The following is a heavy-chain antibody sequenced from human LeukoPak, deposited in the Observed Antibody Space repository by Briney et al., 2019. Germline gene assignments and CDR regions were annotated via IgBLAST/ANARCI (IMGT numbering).Heavy chain of an antibody. V-gene: IGHV3-23*01. CDR3: AKVATPNTLDAFDI. CDR1: GFTFISYG. J-gene: IGHJ3*02. Sequence: PGGSLRLSCAASGFTFISYGMSWVRQAPGKGLEWVADISLSGDNVFYADSVKGRFTISRDNSNNTVSLQMNSLRVDDTAVYYCAKVATPNTLDAFDIWGQGTMVTVSS. CDR2: ISLSGDNV. D-gene: IGHD1/OR15-1a*01.